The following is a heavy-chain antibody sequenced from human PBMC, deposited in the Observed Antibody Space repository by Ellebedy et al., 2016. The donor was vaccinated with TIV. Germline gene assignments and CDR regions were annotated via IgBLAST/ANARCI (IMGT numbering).Heavy chain of an antibody. CDR3: ARGRRLRGWFDP. V-gene: IGHV4-34*01. J-gene: IGHJ5*02. CDR1: GGSFSGYY. CDR2: INHSGST. D-gene: IGHD4-17*01. Sequence: SETLSLTCAVYGGSFSGYYWSWIRQPPGKGLEWIGEINHSGSTNYNPSLKSRVTVSVDTSKNQFSLKLSSVTAADTAVYYCARGRRLRGWFDPWGQGTLVTVSS.